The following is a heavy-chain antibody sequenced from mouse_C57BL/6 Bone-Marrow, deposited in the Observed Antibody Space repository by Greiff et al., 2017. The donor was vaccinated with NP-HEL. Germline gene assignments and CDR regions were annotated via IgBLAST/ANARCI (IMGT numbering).Heavy chain of an antibody. J-gene: IGHJ1*03. D-gene: IGHD2-10*01. CDR2: IYPRSGNT. V-gene: IGHV1-81*01. CDR1: GYTFTSYG. Sequence: QVHVKQSGAELARPGASVKLSCKASGYTFTSYGISWVKQRTGQGLEWIGEIYPRSGNTYYNEKFKGKATLTADKSSSTAYMELRSLTSEDSAVYFCARPLLWHYAGYFDVWGTGTTVTVSS. CDR3: ARPLLWHYAGYFDV.